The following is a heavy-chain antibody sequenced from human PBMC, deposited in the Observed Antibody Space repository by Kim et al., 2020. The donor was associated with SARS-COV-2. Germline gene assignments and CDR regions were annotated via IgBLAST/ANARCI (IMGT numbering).Heavy chain of an antibody. D-gene: IGHD6-6*01. CDR1: GGTFSSYA. J-gene: IGHJ3*02. CDR3: ARDLEKSSSDAFDI. Sequence: SVKVSCKASGGTFSSYAISWVRQAPGQGLEWMGGIIPIFGTANYAQKFQGRVTITADESTSTAYMELSSLRSEDTAVYYCARDLEKSSSDAFDIWGQGTMVTVSS. CDR2: IIPIFGTA. V-gene: IGHV1-69*13.